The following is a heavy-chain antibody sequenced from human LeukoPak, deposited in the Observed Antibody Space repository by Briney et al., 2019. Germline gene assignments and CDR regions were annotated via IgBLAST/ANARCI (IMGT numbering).Heavy chain of an antibody. V-gene: IGHV4-31*03. J-gene: IGHJ3*02. CDR3: ARGERWLQLGDAFDI. Sequence: SETLSLTCTVSGGSISSGGYYWSWIRQHPGKGLEWIGYIYYSRSTYYHPSLKSRVTISVDTSKNQFSLKLSSVTAADTAVYYCARGERWLQLGDAFDIWGQGTMVTVSS. D-gene: IGHD5-24*01. CDR2: IYYSRST. CDR1: GGSISSGGYY.